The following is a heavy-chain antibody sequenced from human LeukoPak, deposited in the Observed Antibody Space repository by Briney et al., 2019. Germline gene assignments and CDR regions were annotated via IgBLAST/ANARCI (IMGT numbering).Heavy chain of an antibody. CDR2: ISSSSSTI. D-gene: IGHD4-17*01. CDR3: ARDLGYYGDLDY. V-gene: IGHV3-48*01. CDR1: GFAFSTYS. J-gene: IGHJ4*02. Sequence: GGCLRLSCAASGFAFSTYSMNWVRQSPGKGLEWLSYISSSSSTIYYADSVKGRFTISRDNAKNSLYLQMNSLRAEDTAVYYCARDLGYYGDLDYWGQGTLVTVSS.